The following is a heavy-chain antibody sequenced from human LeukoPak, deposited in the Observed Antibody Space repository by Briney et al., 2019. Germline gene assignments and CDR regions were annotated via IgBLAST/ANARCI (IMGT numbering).Heavy chain of an antibody. Sequence: SETLSLTCTVSGGSISSSSYYWGWIRQPPGKGLEWIGSIYYIGTTYYNPSLKSRVTISVDRSKNQFSLKLSSVTAADTAVYYCARGGNSVTTTLDYWGQGTLVTVSS. CDR3: ARGGNSVTTTLDY. CDR2: IYYIGTT. D-gene: IGHD4-17*01. V-gene: IGHV4-39*07. J-gene: IGHJ4*02. CDR1: GGSISSSSYY.